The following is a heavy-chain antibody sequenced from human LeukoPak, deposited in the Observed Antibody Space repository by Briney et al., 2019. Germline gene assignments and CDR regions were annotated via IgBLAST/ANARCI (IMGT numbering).Heavy chain of an antibody. J-gene: IGHJ4*02. CDR2: IKSKTDGGTT. CDR3: TTEGAIVVVPAAIETTFDY. CDR1: GFTFSNAW. V-gene: IGHV3-15*01. D-gene: IGHD2-2*02. Sequence: PGGSLRLSCAASGFTFSNAWMSWVRQAPGKGLEWVGRIKSKTDGGTTDYAAPVKGRFTISRDDSKNTLYLQMNSLKTEDKAVYYCTTEGAIVVVPAAIETTFDYWGQGTLVTVSS.